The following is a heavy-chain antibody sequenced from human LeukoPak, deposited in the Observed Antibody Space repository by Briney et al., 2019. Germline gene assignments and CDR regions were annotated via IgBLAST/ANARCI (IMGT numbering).Heavy chain of an antibody. CDR2: ISENGGST. V-gene: IGHV3-23*01. CDR3: AKNLFSPLRPA. Sequence: GGSLRLSCTASGFTFSTHPMSWVRQAPGKGREWVSAISENGGSTHYADSVKGRFTISRDNRKNTLYLQMNSLRPEDTALYYCAKNLFSPLRPAWGQGILVTVSS. D-gene: IGHD2-8*01. J-gene: IGHJ5*02. CDR1: GFTFSTHP.